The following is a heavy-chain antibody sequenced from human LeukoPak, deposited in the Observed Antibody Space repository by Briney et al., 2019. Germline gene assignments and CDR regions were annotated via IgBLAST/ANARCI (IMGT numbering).Heavy chain of an antibody. J-gene: IGHJ5*02. CDR1: GGSISSGTYY. V-gene: IGHV4-61*02. CDR3: ARGKGYDFWSGSVWFDP. CDR2: IYTSGTT. Sequence: SETLSLTCTASGGSISSGTYYWSWMRQPAGKGLEWTGRIYTSGTTNYNPSLKSRVTISVDTSKNQFSLKLTSVTAADTAVYYCARGKGYDFWSGSVWFDPWGQGTLVTVSS. D-gene: IGHD3-3*01.